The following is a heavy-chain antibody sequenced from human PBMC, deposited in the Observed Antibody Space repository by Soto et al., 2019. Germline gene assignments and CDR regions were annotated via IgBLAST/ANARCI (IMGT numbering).Heavy chain of an antibody. CDR3: AKDRPYYGSGSSFDY. V-gene: IGHV1-69*04. J-gene: IGHJ4*02. CDR2: IIPILGIA. CDR1: GGTFSSYT. D-gene: IGHD3-10*01. Sequence: SVKVSCKASGGTFSSYTISWVRQAPGQGLEWMGRIIPILGIANYAQKFQGRVTLYLQMNSLRAEDTAVYYCAKDRPYYGSGSSFDYWGQGTLVTVSS.